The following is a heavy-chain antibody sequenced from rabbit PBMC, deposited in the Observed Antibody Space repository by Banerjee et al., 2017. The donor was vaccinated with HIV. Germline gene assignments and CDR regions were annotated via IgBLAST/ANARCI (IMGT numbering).Heavy chain of an antibody. J-gene: IGHJ6*01. CDR3: ARDCIGSGWGADL. CDR2: IYTGSSSTT. Sequence: QEQLEESGGDLVKPEGSLTITCTASGFDLSSSYYMCWVRQAPGKGLEWIACIYTGSSSTTYYASWAKGRFTISQTSSTTVTLQMTSLTAADTATYFCARDCIGSGWGADLWGPGILVTV. CDR1: GFDLSSSYY. V-gene: IGHV1S45*01. D-gene: IGHD4-1*01.